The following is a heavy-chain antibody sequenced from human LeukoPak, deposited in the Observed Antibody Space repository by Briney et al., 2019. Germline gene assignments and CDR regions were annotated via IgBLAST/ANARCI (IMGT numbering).Heavy chain of an antibody. J-gene: IGHJ4*02. CDR2: ISSSSTYI. CDR3: ARDGGGDFDY. V-gene: IGHV3-21*01. CDR1: GFSFSTYS. Sequence: GGSLRLSCAASGFSFSTYSMNWVRQAPGQGLEWVSSISSSSTYIYYADSVKGRFTISRDNAKNSLYLQMNSLRAEDTAVYYCARDGGGDFDYWGQGTLVTVSS. D-gene: IGHD2-21*01.